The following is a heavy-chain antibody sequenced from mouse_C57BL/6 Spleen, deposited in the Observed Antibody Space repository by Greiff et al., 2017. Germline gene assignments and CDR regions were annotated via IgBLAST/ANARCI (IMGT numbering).Heavy chain of an antibody. CDR1: GYSITSGYY. CDR2: ISYDGSN. V-gene: IGHV3-6*01. Sequence: VQLKESGPGLVKPSQSLSLTCSVTGYSITSGYYWNWIRQFPGNKLEWMGFISYDGSNNYNPSLKNRISITRDTSKNQFFLKLNSVTTEDTATYYCASDWDWDVEFAYWGQGTLVTVSA. J-gene: IGHJ3*01. D-gene: IGHD4-1*01. CDR3: ASDWDWDVEFAY.